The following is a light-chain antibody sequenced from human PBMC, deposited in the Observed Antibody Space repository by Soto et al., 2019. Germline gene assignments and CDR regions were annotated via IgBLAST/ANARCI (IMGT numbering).Light chain of an antibody. CDR1: QSVSSSY. J-gene: IGKJ1*01. Sequence: EIVLTQSPGTLSLSPGERATLSCRASQSVSSSYLAWYQQKPGQAPRLLIYGASSRATGIPDRFSGSESGTDFTLTISRLEPEDFAVYYCQQYSSSPRTFGQGTKVDIK. V-gene: IGKV3-20*01. CDR2: GAS. CDR3: QQYSSSPRT.